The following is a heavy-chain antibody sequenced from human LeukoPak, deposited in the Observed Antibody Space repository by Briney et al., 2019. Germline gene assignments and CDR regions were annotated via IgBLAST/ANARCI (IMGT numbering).Heavy chain of an antibody. CDR2: ISDNGRST. CDR1: GFTFSSSG. Sequence: GGSLRLSCAASGFTFSSSGMTWVRQAPGKGLEWVSVISDNGRSTYYADSVKGRFTISRDNSKNTLYLQMNSLRAEDTAVYYCASPYYYASGSFDVWGQGTLVTVSS. J-gene: IGHJ4*02. D-gene: IGHD3-10*01. CDR3: ASPYYYASGSFDV. V-gene: IGHV3-23*01.